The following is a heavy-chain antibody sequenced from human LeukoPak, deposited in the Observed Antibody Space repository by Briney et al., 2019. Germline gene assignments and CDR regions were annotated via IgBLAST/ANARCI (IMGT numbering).Heavy chain of an antibody. CDR1: GFTFSSYG. D-gene: IGHD3-9*01. CDR2: ISYDGSNK. J-gene: IGHJ4*02. CDR3: AKDFTPYFDLGYYFDY. Sequence: GRSLRLSCAASGFTFSSYGMHWVRQAPGKGLEWVAVISYDGSNKYYADSVKGRFTISRDNSKNTLYLQMNSLRAEDTAVYYCAKDFTPYFDLGYYFDYWGQGTLVTVSS. V-gene: IGHV3-30*18.